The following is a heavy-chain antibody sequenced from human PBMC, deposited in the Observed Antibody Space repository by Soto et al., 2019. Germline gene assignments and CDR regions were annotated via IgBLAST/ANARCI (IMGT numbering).Heavy chain of an antibody. CDR3: ARDGGYSSSRFLFDY. CDR1: GGSISSGGYY. CDR2: IYYSGST. J-gene: IGHJ4*02. V-gene: IGHV4-31*03. D-gene: IGHD6-13*01. Sequence: SETLSLTCTVSGGSISSGGYYWSWIRQHPGKGLEWIGYIYYSGSTYYNPSLKSRVTISVDTSKNQFSLKLSSVTAADTAVYYCARDGGYSSSRFLFDYWGQGTLVTVSS.